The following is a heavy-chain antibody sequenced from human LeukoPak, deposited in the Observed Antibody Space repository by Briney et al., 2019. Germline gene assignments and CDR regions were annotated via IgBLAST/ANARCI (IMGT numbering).Heavy chain of an antibody. CDR1: GYTFTSYD. Sequence: ASVKVSCKASGYTFTSYDINWVRQATGQGLEWMGWMNPNSGNTGYAQKFQGRVTMTRNTSISTAYMELSSLRSEDTAVYYCVTPVEYSSSSLDYWGQGTLVTVSS. CDR2: MNPNSGNT. CDR3: VTPVEYSSSSLDY. D-gene: IGHD6-6*01. J-gene: IGHJ4*02. V-gene: IGHV1-8*01.